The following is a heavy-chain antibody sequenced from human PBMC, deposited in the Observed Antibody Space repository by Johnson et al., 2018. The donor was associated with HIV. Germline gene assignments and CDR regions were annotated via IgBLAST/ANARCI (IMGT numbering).Heavy chain of an antibody. D-gene: IGHD6-13*01. Sequence: VQLVESGGGLVQPGRSLRLSCAASGFTFDDYAMHWVRQAPGKGLEWVSGISWNSGSIGYADSVKGRFTISRDNSKNTLYLQMNSLRAEDTAVYYCARDKDPPTAAAGTDAVDIWGQGTMVTVSS. V-gene: IGHV3-9*01. CDR2: ISWNSGSI. CDR3: ARDKDPPTAAAGTDAVDI. CDR1: GFTFDDYA. J-gene: IGHJ3*02.